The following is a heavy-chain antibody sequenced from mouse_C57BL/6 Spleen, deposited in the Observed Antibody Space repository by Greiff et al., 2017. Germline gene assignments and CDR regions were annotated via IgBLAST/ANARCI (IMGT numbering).Heavy chain of an antibody. CDR3: ARPITTVVATGFDY. V-gene: IGHV5-17*01. CDR2: ISSGSSTI. D-gene: IGHD1-1*01. CDR1: GFTFSDYG. Sequence: EVQWVESGGGLVKPGGSLKLSCAASGFTFSDYGMHWVRQAPEKGLEWVAYISSGSSTIYYADTVKGRFTISRDNAKNTLFLQMTSLRSEDTAMYYCARPITTVVATGFDYWGQGTTLTVSS. J-gene: IGHJ2*01.